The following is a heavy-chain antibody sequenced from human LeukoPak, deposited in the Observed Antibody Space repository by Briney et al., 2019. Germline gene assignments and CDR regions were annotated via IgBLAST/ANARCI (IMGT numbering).Heavy chain of an antibody. CDR1: GYTFTSYG. Sequence: GASVNVSCKASGYTFTSYGISWVRQAPGQGLDWMGGIIPIFGTANYAQKFQGRVTITADESTSTAYMELSSLRSEDTAVYYCASSQVQLERPYYYGMDVWGQGTTVTVSS. J-gene: IGHJ6*02. V-gene: IGHV1-69*13. CDR2: IIPIFGTA. CDR3: ASSQVQLERPYYYGMDV. D-gene: IGHD1-1*01.